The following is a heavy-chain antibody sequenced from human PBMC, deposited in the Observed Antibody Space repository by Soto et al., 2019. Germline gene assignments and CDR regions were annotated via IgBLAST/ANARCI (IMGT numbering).Heavy chain of an antibody. CDR2: VNPNGETT. CDR3: ASVTTICSN. V-gene: IGHV1-46*01. Sequence: QVQVVQSGAEVKEPGASVKVSCKASGYSSSNYYTHWVRQAPGQGLEWMGIVNPNGETTNYAQRFQVRVALTRDTSTNTDYMDLSRLTSDDTAIYFCASVTTICSNCGQGTLVTVSS. D-gene: IGHD2-21*02. J-gene: IGHJ4*02. CDR1: GYSSSNYY.